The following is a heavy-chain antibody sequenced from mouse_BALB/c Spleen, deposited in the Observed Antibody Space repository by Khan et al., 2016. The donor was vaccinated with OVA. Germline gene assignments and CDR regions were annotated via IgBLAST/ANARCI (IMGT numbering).Heavy chain of an antibody. CDR3: ARASDDPRDFEV. CDR1: GFNIKDTY. Sequence: VQLKQSGAELVKPGASVKLSCTASGFNIKDTYLHWVKQRPEQGLEWIGRIAPSNGNTQYDPKFQGKATLTSDTSSNPSYLQLNSLTSEDTAVYYCARASDDPRDFEVWGAGTTVTVSS. CDR2: IAPSNGNT. J-gene: IGHJ1*01. D-gene: IGHD6-1*01. V-gene: IGHV14-3*02.